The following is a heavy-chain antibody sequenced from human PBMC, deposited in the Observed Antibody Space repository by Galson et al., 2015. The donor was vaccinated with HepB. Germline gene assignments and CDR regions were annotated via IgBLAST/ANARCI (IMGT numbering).Heavy chain of an antibody. CDR3: ARDVVVPAAFRLDP. D-gene: IGHD2-2*01. J-gene: IGHJ5*02. CDR2: IWYDGSNK. V-gene: IGHV3-33*01. CDR1: GFTFSSYG. Sequence: SLRLSCAASGFTFSSYGMHWVRQAPGKGLEWVAVIWYDGSNKYYADSVKGRFTISRDNSKNTLYLQMNSLRAEDTAVYYCARDVVVPAAFRLDPWGQGTLVTVSS.